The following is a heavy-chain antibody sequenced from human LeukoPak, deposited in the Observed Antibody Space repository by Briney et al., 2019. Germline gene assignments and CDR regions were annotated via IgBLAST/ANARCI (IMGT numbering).Heavy chain of an antibody. CDR2: IYYSGST. CDR3: ARTRDYSNSWFDY. V-gene: IGHV4-59*08. D-gene: IGHD4-11*01. J-gene: IGHJ4*02. CDR1: GGSISSYY. Sequence: SETLSLTCTVSGGSISSYYWSWIRHPPGKGLEWIGYIYYSGSTNYNPSLKSRVTISVDTSKNQFSLKLSSVTAADAAVYYCARTRDYSNSWFDYWGQGTLVTVSS.